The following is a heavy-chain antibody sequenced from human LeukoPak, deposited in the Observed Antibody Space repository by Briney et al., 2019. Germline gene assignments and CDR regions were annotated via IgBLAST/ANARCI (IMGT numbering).Heavy chain of an antibody. CDR3: ATDFYRGRQFDY. V-gene: IGHV1-24*01. CDR1: GNTFTDLS. CDR2: FDPEDVET. D-gene: IGHD2/OR15-2a*01. J-gene: IGHJ4*02. Sequence: ASVKVSCKVSGNTFTDLSMNWVRQAPGKGLEWMGGFDPEDVETIYAQKFQGRATMTEDTSTETAYMELTSLRPEDTAVYYCATDFYRGRQFDYWGQGTLVTVSS.